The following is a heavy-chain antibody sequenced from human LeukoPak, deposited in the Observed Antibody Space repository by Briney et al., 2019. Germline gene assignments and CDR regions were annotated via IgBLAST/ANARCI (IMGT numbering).Heavy chain of an antibody. J-gene: IGHJ4*02. D-gene: IGHD6-19*01. CDR2: INPNSGGT. CDR1: GYTFTGYY. Sequence: ASVKVSCKASGYTFTGYYMHWVRQAPGQGLEWVGWINPNSGGTNYAQKFQGRVTLTRDTSISTAYMELSRLRSDDTAVYYCARGVDDIAVAGHFDYWGQGTLVTVSS. V-gene: IGHV1-2*02. CDR3: ARGVDDIAVAGHFDY.